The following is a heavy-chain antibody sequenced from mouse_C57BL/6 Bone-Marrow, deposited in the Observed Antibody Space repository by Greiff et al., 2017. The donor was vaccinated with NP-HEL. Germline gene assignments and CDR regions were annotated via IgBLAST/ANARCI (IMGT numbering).Heavy chain of an antibody. V-gene: IGHV14-4*01. Sequence: EVQLQQSGAELVRPGASVKLSCTASGFNIKDDYMHWVKQRPEQGLEWIGWIDPENGDTEYASKFQGKATITADTSSNTAYLQLSSLTSEDTAVYYCTTGEREYYAPYYYAMDYWGQGTSVTVSS. CDR2: IDPENGDT. CDR1: GFNIKDDY. CDR3: TTGEREYYAPYYYAMDY. D-gene: IGHD1-1*01. J-gene: IGHJ4*01.